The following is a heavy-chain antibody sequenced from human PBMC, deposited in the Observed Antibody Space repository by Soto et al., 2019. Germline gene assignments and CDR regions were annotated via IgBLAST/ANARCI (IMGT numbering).Heavy chain of an antibody. D-gene: IGHD1-26*01. CDR2: IYYSGSA. J-gene: IGHJ4*02. V-gene: IGHV4-39*01. Sequence: QVQLQESGPGLVKPSETLSLTCTVSGDSFSNSNYYWGWIRQPPGKGLEWIGSIYYSGSAYYNPSLKNRVTISVDTSKNQFSLKLSSVTAADTAVYYCARPASTGNYYYWGQGTLVTVSS. CDR1: GDSFSNSNYY. CDR3: ARPASTGNYYY.